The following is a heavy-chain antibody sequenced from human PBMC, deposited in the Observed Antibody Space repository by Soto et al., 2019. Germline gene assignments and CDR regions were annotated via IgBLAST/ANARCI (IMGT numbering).Heavy chain of an antibody. Sequence: GGSLRLSCAASGFTFSSYAMHWVRQAPGKGLEWVAVISYDGSNKYYADSVKGRFTISRDNSKNTLYLQMNSLRAEDTAVYYCARDLCGRYYHGFDYWGQGTLVTVSS. CDR3: ARDLCGRYYHGFDY. CDR2: ISYDGSNK. V-gene: IGHV3-30-3*01. D-gene: IGHD1-26*01. J-gene: IGHJ4*02. CDR1: GFTFSSYA.